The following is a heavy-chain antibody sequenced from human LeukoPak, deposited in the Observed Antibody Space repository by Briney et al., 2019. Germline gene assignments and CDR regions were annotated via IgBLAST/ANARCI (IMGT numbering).Heavy chain of an antibody. CDR2: ISWNSGSI. V-gene: IGHV3-9*01. D-gene: IGHD4-17*01. CDR1: GFNFDDYA. J-gene: IGHJ4*02. Sequence: PGGSLRLSCAASGFNFDDYAMHWVRQDPGKGLEWVSGISWNSGSIGYADSVKGRFTISRDNAKNSLYLQMNSLKTEDTAVYYCTKFDYAAFEYWGQGTLVTVSS. CDR3: TKFDYAAFEY.